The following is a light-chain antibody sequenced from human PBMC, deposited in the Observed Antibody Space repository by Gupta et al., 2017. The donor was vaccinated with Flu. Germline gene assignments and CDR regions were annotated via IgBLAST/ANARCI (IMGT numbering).Light chain of an antibody. V-gene: IGLV1-47*01. CDR2: RNN. CDR1: NSNIGSNF. J-gene: IGLJ1*01. Sequence: SNSNIGSNFVHWYQQVPGTVPKLLIYRNNQRPSGVPDRFSGSKSGTSASLAISGLRSEDEADYYCAAWDDSLNVYVFGSGTKVTVL. CDR3: AAWDDSLNVYV.